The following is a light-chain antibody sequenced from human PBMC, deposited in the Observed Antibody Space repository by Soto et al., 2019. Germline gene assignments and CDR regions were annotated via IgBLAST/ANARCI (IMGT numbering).Light chain of an antibody. J-gene: IGKJ5*01. CDR2: AAS. CDR1: QGISSW. Sequence: DIQMTQSTSSLSASVGDRVTITFRASQGISSWLALYQQKPEKAHKSLIYAASSLQSGVPSRFSSSGSGTDFTLTISSLQPEDFATYYCQQYNSYPITFGQGTRLEIK. CDR3: QQYNSYPIT. V-gene: IGKV1D-16*01.